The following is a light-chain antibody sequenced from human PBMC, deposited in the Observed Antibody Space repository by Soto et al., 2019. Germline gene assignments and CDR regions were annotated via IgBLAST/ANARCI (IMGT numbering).Light chain of an antibody. V-gene: IGKV3-20*01. CDR2: DAS. CDR1: QSISSSY. Sequence: EIVLTQSPGTLSLSPGERATLSCRASQSISSSYIAWYQQKPGQAPRLLIYDASSRATGIPDRFSGSGSGTDFTLTISRLEPEDFAVYYCQQYGRTFGQGTKVEIK. CDR3: QQYGRT. J-gene: IGKJ1*01.